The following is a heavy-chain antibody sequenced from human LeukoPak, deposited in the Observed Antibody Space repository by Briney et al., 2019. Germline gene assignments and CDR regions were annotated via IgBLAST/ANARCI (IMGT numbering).Heavy chain of an antibody. CDR2: INPNSGGT. J-gene: IGHJ4*02. D-gene: IGHD3/OR15-3a*01. CDR3: ARMDLGRNYFDY. Sequence: ASVKVSCKASGYTFTGYYMHWVRQAPGQGLEWMGWINPNSGGTNYAQKFQGRVTMTRDTSNSTAYMELSRLRSDDTAVYYCARMDLGRNYFDYWGQGTLVTVSS. CDR1: GYTFTGYY. V-gene: IGHV1-2*02.